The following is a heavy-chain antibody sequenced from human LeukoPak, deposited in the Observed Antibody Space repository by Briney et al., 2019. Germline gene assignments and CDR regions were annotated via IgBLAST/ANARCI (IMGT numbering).Heavy chain of an antibody. Sequence: SETLSLTCTVSGGSISSYYWSWIRQPPGKGLEWTGYIYYSGSTNYNPSLKSRVTISVDTSKNQFSLKLSSVTAADTAVYYCARGGTVSPLDYWGQGTLVTVSS. CDR1: GGSISSYY. CDR3: ARGGTVSPLDY. V-gene: IGHV4-59*08. D-gene: IGHD4-17*01. J-gene: IGHJ4*02. CDR2: IYYSGST.